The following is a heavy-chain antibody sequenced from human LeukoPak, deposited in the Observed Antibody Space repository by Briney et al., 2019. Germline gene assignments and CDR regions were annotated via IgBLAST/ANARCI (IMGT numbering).Heavy chain of an antibody. D-gene: IGHD6-19*01. V-gene: IGHV4-34*01. Sequence: SETLSLTCAVYGGSLSGYYWSWIRQPPGKGLEWIGEINHSGSTNYNPSLKSRVTISVDTSKNQFSLKLSSVTAADTAVYYCARGLSSGWYGNAYYFDYWGQGTLVTVSS. J-gene: IGHJ4*02. CDR3: ARGLSSGWYGNAYYFDY. CDR2: INHSGST. CDR1: GGSLSGYY.